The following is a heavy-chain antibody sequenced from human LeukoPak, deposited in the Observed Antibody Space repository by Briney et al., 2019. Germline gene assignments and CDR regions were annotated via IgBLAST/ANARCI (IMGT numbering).Heavy chain of an antibody. V-gene: IGHV4-59*01. CDR1: GDSISSYY. J-gene: IGHJ4*02. D-gene: IGHD3-10*01. CDR3: ARDWRGSGSYYSFDY. CDR2: IYYSEST. Sequence: SETLSLTCTVSGDSISSYYWNWIRQPPGKGLEWIGYIYYSESTNYNPSLKSRVTISLDTSKKQFSLNLSSVTAADTAVYYCARDWRGSGSYYSFDYWGQGILVTVSS.